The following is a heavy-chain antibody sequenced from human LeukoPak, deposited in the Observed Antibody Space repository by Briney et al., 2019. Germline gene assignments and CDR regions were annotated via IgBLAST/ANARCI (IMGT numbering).Heavy chain of an antibody. J-gene: IGHJ4*02. CDR2: IRYDGINK. Sequence: GGSLRLSCAASGFTFSRYAMHWVRQAPGKGLEWVTFIRYDGINKYYADSVKGRFTISRDNSKNTLYLQMNSLRAEDTAVYYCAKSPGGGYSGYDLDYWGQGTLVTVSS. D-gene: IGHD5-12*01. V-gene: IGHV3-30*02. CDR1: GFTFSRYA. CDR3: AKSPGGGYSGYDLDY.